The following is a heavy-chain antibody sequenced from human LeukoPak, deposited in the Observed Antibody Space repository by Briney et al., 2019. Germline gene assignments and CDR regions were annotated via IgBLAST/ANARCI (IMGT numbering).Heavy chain of an antibody. CDR3: ARDRSGYSEYYFDY. D-gene: IGHD5-12*01. J-gene: IGHJ4*02. V-gene: IGHV4-4*07. Sequence: SETLSLTCTVSGGPTNTYCWSWIRQPAEKGLEWIGRIYPSGSTYYNPSLKSRVTISIDKSKNQFPLRLTSVTAAGTAVYYCARDRSGYSEYYFDYWGQGSLVTVSS. CDR2: IYPSGST. CDR1: GGPTNTYC.